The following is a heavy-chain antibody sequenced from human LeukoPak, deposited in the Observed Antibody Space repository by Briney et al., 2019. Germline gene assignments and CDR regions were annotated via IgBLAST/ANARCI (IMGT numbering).Heavy chain of an antibody. CDR3: ARRMVRGVMDYFDY. V-gene: IGHV5-51*01. J-gene: IGHJ4*02. D-gene: IGHD3-10*01. Sequence: GESLQISCKGSGYSITTYWIGWVRQMPGKGLEWMGIIYPGDSDTRYSPSFQGQVTISADKSINTAYLQWSSLKASDTAMYYCARRMVRGVMDYFDYWGQGTLVTVSS. CDR1: GYSITTYW. CDR2: IYPGDSDT.